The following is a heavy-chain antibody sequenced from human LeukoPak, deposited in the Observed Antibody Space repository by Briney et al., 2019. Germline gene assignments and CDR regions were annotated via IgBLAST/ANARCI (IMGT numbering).Heavy chain of an antibody. CDR1: GFSFSDYS. V-gene: IGHV3-21*01. CDR2: ISSYSTYI. CDR3: ARDSFAGYDSSGYSSYDY. J-gene: IGHJ4*02. D-gene: IGHD3-22*01. Sequence: PGGSLRLSCAASGFSFSDYSMNWVRQAPGKGLEWVSFISSYSTYIYYADSLKGRFTISRDDAKNSLYLQMNSLRAEDTAVYYCARDSFAGYDSSGYSSYDYWGQGTLVTVSS.